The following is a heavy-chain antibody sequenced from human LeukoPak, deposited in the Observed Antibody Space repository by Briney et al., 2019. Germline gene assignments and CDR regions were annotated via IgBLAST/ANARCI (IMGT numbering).Heavy chain of an antibody. CDR2: ISHSGRDV. V-gene: IGHV3-30*03. CDR3: FFDAYDGIRYLDWFADY. CDR1: GFTCSSYG. D-gene: IGHD3-9*01. J-gene: IGHJ4*02. Sequence: GGALRLSCAASGFTCSSYGRHWVRQAPGKGLEWAAVISHSGRDVYAESGKGRFTISRDNSKNTVYLQMNSLRAEDTAIYYFFFDAYDGIRYLDWFADYWGQGTLVTVSA.